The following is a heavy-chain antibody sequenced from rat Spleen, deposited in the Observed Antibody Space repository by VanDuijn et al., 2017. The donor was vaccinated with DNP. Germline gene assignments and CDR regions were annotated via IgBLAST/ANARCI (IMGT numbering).Heavy chain of an antibody. CDR2: ITYDGGST. V-gene: IGHV5-20*01. D-gene: IGHD1-2*01. Sequence: EVQLVQSGGGLLQPGRSLTLSCAASGFAFSDYYMAWVRQAPSKGLEWVAYITYDGGSTYYPDSVKGRFTISRDNAENTVYLQMSSLRSEDTSTYYCASWAPIAPISTSNYWGQGVMVTVSS. J-gene: IGHJ2*01. CDR3: ASWAPIAPISTSNY. CDR1: GFAFSDYY.